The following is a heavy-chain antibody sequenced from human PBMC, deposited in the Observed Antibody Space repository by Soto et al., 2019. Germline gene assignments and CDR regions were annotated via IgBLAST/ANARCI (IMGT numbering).Heavy chain of an antibody. CDR3: ASYGAEGH. J-gene: IGHJ4*02. D-gene: IGHD4-17*01. V-gene: IGHV3-53*04. CDR1: GFTVSNNY. CDR2: IYSTGIST. Sequence: EVQLVESGGGLVQPGGSLRLSCAASGFTVSNNYMSWVRQAPGKGLEWVSLIYSTGISTYYADSVRGRFTISRDNSKNTLYLQMTSLRRDDTAVYYCASYGAEGHWGQGTLVTVSS.